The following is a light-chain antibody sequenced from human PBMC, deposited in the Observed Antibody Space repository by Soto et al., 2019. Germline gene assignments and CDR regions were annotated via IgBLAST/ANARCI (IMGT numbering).Light chain of an antibody. Sequence: EIVMTQSPATLSVSPGERATLSCRASQSVSNRLAWYQQRPGQAPRLLIYRASSRATGIPSRFRGSGSGTEFTLTISSLQSEDFAIYYCQQSSDWPRTFGQGTKVEIK. J-gene: IGKJ1*01. CDR3: QQSSDWPRT. CDR1: QSVSNR. V-gene: IGKV3-15*01. CDR2: RAS.